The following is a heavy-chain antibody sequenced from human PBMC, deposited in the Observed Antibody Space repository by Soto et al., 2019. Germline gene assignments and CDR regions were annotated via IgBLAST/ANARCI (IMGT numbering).Heavy chain of an antibody. CDR1: GFTFSSYA. CDR3: AKGGGYSLPYYYYYYMDV. CDR2: ISGSGGST. Sequence: GGSLRLSCAASGFTFSSYAMSWVRQAPGKGLEWVSAISGSGGSTYYADSVKGRFTISRDNSKNTLYLQMNSLRAEDTAVYYCAKGGGYSLPYYYYYYMDVWGKGTTVTVSS. V-gene: IGHV3-23*01. J-gene: IGHJ6*03. D-gene: IGHD2-21*02.